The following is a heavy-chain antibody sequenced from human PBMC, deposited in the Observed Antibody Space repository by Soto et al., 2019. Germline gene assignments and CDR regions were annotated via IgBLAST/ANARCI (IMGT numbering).Heavy chain of an antibody. CDR1: GGSISSGGYS. CDR3: ARAGSGTYYYDSSGPSRWFDP. Sequence: PSETLSLTCAVSGGSISSGGYSWSWIRQPPGKGLEWIGYIYHSGSTYYNPSLKSRVTISVDRSKNQFSLKLSSVTAADTAVYYCARAGSGTYYYDSSGPSRWFDPWGQGTLVTVSS. J-gene: IGHJ5*02. V-gene: IGHV4-30-2*01. D-gene: IGHD3-22*01. CDR2: IYHSGST.